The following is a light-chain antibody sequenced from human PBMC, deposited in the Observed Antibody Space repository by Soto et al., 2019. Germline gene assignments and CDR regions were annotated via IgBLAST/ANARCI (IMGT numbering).Light chain of an antibody. CDR2: LEGSGSY. Sequence: QPVLTQSSSASASLGSSVKLTCTLSSGHSSYIIAWHQQQPGKAPRYLMKLEGSGSYNKGSGVPDRFSGSSSGADRYLTIPNLQSEEEADYYCETWDSNPRVFGGGTKLTVL. CDR1: SGHSSYI. J-gene: IGLJ3*02. CDR3: ETWDSNPRV. V-gene: IGLV4-60*03.